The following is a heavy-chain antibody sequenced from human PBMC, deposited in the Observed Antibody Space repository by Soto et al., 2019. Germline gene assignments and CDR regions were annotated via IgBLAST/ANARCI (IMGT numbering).Heavy chain of an antibody. Sequence: SGPTLVNPTQTLTLTCTFSGFSLSTSGVGVGWIRQPPGKALEWLALIYWNDDKRYSPSLKSRLTITKDTSKNQVVLTMTNMYPVDTASYYCAHSTRDTTVTTGYFDYWGQGTLVTVSS. CDR2: IYWNDDK. CDR1: GFSLSTSGVG. J-gene: IGHJ4*02. V-gene: IGHV2-5*01. CDR3: AHSTRDTTVTTGYFDY. D-gene: IGHD4-17*01.